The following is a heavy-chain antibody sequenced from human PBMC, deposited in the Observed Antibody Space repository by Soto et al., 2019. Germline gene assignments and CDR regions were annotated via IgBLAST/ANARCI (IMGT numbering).Heavy chain of an antibody. CDR2: TYYRAKCYN. CDR3: AREVTNRPRIASGWFDL. Sequence: SQTLSLTWAISGDSVSSNSAAWNWIRQSPSRGLEWLGRTYYRAKCYNDYAVSVKSRITINPDTYKNQFYPKVNPVTYEETCIYYCAREVTNRPRIASGWFDLFGQGTLVAFCS. V-gene: IGHV6-1*01. D-gene: IGHD4-4*01. J-gene: IGHJ5*02. CDR1: GDSVSSNSAA.